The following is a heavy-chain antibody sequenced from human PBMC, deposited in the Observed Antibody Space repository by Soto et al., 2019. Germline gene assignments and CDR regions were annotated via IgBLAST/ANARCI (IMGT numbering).Heavy chain of an antibody. CDR3: ARHFFRGRDSSGYYPPFYFDY. V-gene: IGHV4-39*01. J-gene: IGHJ4*02. CDR1: GGSISSSSYY. Sequence: SETLSLTCTVSGGSISSSSYYWGWIRQPPGKGLEGIGSIYYSGSTYYNPSLKSRVTISVDTSKNQFSLKLSSVTAADTAVYYCARHFFRGRDSSGYYPPFYFDYWGQGTLVTVSS. CDR2: IYYSGST. D-gene: IGHD3-22*01.